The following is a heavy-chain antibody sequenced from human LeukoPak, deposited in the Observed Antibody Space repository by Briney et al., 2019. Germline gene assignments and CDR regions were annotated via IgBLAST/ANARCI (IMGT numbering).Heavy chain of an antibody. CDR1: GGSISSGSYS. CDR2: IYTSGST. V-gene: IGHV4-61*02. Sequence: SETLSLTCTVSGGSISSGSYSWSWIRQPAGKGLEWIGRIYTSGSTNYNPSLKSRVTISVDTSKNQFSLKLSSVPAADTAVYYCARDISRSRFGELNWFDPWGQGTLVTVSS. CDR3: ARDISRSRFGELNWFDP. D-gene: IGHD3-10*01. J-gene: IGHJ5*02.